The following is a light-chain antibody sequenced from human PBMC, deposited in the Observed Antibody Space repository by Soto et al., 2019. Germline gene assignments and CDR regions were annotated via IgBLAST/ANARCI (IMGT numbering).Light chain of an antibody. CDR3: QQRYNWPTT. V-gene: IGKV3-11*01. CDR2: DAS. Sequence: IMLTQSPGTLSLSTGERATLSCRASQSVSSYLAWYQQKPGQAPRLLIYDASNRATGIPARFSGSGSGTDFTLTISSLEPEDFAVYYCQQRYNWPTTFGGGTKVDIK. CDR1: QSVSSY. J-gene: IGKJ4*01.